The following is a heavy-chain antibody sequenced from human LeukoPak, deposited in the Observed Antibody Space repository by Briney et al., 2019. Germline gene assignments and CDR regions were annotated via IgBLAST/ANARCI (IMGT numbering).Heavy chain of an antibody. CDR1: GGSFSGYY. CDR2: INHSGST. CDR3: ARVRSSTSCPNYYYYYYGMDV. V-gene: IGHV4-34*01. D-gene: IGHD2-2*01. J-gene: IGHJ6*02. Sequence: SETLSLTCAVYGGSFSGYYWSWIRQPPGKGLEWIGEINHSGSTNYNPSLKSRVTISVDTSKNQFSLKLSSVTAADTAVYYCARVRSSTSCPNYYYYYYGMDVWGQGTTVTVSS.